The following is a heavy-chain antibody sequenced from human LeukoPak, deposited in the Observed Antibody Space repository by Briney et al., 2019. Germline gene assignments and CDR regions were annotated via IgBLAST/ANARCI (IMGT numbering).Heavy chain of an antibody. CDR1: GFSLITNKVS. J-gene: IGHJ4*02. Sequence: SGPTLVNPTQTLTLTCTFSGFSLITNKVSVGWIRQPPGKGLEWLALIYGDDTERYGPSLKSRLTLTKDTSKNQVVLTMTNMDPVDTATYYCARLSNIAPRPVDFWGQGTLVTVSS. D-gene: IGHD6-6*01. CDR3: ARLSNIAPRPVDF. CDR2: IYGDDTE. V-gene: IGHV2-5*05.